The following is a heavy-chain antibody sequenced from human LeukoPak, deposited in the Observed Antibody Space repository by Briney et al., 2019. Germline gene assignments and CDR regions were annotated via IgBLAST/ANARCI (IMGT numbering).Heavy chain of an antibody. CDR2: ISSSSSYI. CDR3: ASDGGYVYWFDP. CDR1: GFTFSSYS. J-gene: IGHJ5*02. D-gene: IGHD5-12*01. V-gene: IGHV3-21*01. Sequence: GGSLRLSCAASGFTFSSYSMNWVRQAPGKGLEWVSSISSSSSYIYYADSVKGRFTISRDNANNSLYLQMNSLRAEDTAVYYCASDGGYVYWFDPWGQGTLVTVSS.